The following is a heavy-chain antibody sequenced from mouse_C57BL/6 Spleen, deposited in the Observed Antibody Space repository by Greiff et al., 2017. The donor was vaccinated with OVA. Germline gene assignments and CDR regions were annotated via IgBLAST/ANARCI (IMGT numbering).Heavy chain of an antibody. V-gene: IGHV5-4*01. CDR1: GFTFSSYA. Sequence: EVMLVESGGGLVKPGGSLKLSCAASGFTFSSYAMSWVRQTPEKRLEWVATISDGGSYTYYPDNVKGRFTISRDHAKNNLYLQMIQLKSEDTAMYYCARERINYGYDDYYAMDYWGQGTSVTVSS. J-gene: IGHJ4*01. CDR2: ISDGGSYT. D-gene: IGHD2-2*01. CDR3: ARERINYGYDDYYAMDY.